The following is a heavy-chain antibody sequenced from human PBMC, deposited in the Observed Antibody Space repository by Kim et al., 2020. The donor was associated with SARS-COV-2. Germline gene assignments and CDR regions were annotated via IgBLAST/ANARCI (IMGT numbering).Heavy chain of an antibody. J-gene: IGHJ4*02. CDR3: TRLSDIISIGHDY. CDR2: IKGIRLDYVT. D-gene: IGHD5-12*01. Sequence: GGSLRLSCAASGYNFNDFAIHWVRQPPGRGLEWVGRIKGIRLDYVTALAASVQGRFSVSRDDSRYTAYLQMNSLRTEDTAVYYCTRLSDIISIGHDYWGQGILVTVS. CDR1: GYNFNDFA. V-gene: IGHV3-73*01.